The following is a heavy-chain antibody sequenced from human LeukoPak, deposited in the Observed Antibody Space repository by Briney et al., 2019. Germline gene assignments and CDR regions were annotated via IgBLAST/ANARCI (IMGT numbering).Heavy chain of an antibody. J-gene: IGHJ4*02. Sequence: GRSLRLSCVASGFIFSSYGIHWVRRAPGKGLEWVAAISHDGSNKYYAESVKGRFTISRDNPKNTLYLQMNSLRVEDTALYYCAKGNGWSYFDYWGQGTLVTVSS. D-gene: IGHD6-19*01. CDR3: AKGNGWSYFDY. CDR2: ISHDGSNK. CDR1: GFIFSSYG. V-gene: IGHV3-30*18.